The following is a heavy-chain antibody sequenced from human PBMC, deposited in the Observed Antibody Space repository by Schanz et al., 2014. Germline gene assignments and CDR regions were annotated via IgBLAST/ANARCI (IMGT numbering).Heavy chain of an antibody. V-gene: IGHV3-30*04. J-gene: IGHJ6*02. CDR3: AREQHHLVRWYYYYGMDV. CDR1: GFTFSNYA. CDR2: IAFDGSIK. Sequence: QVELVESGGGVVQPGRSLRLSCAASGFTFSNYAMHWVRQAPGKGLDWVAGIAFDGSIKYHADSVKGRFTMSRDNSKNTLYLQRTSLMTEDTARYYCAREQHHLVRWYYYYGMDVWGQGTPVTVSS. D-gene: IGHD2-2*01.